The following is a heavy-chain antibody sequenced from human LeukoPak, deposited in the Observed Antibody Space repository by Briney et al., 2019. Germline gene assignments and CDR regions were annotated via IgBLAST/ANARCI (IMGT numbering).Heavy chain of an antibody. CDR2: IYTSGST. CDR1: GGSISSGSYY. Sequence: TLSLTCTVSGGSISSGSYYWSWIRQPAGKGLEWIGRIYTSGSTYYNPSLKSRVTISVDTSKNQFSLKLSSVTAADTAVYYCARSSIAAAGTDYWGQGTLVTVSS. V-gene: IGHV4-61*02. J-gene: IGHJ4*02. CDR3: ARSSIAAAGTDY. D-gene: IGHD6-13*01.